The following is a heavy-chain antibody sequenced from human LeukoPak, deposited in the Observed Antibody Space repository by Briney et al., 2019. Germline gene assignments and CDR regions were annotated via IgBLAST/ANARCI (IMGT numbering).Heavy chain of an antibody. J-gene: IGHJ6*03. Sequence: ASVKVSCKASGYTFTGYYMHWVRQAPGQGLEWMGWINPNSGGTNYAQKFQGRVTMTRGTSINTAYMELSRLRSDDTAVYYCARAPKCTVTVCYYYMDVWGKGTTVTISS. CDR2: INPNSGGT. CDR3: ARAPKCTVTVCYYYMDV. D-gene: IGHD4-17*01. CDR1: GYTFTGYY. V-gene: IGHV1-2*02.